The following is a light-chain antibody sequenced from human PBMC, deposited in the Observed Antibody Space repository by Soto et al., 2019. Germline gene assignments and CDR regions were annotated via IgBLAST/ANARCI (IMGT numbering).Light chain of an antibody. CDR3: QQYHNLAST. CDR2: KAS. J-gene: IGKJ1*01. Sequence: DIPMTLTPTTLSSSGKDRVTITFRASQSSSNSFAWYQQKPGKAPKLLIDKASKLEGGVPSRFSGSGSGTEFTLTICSLRPDDVATYYCQQYHNLASTFCEGTKADI. CDR1: QSSSNS. V-gene: IGKV1-5*03.